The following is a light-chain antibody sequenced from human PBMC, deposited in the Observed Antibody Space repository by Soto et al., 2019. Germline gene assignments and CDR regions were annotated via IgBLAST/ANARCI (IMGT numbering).Light chain of an antibody. CDR1: QSVLYSSNNKNY. V-gene: IGKV4-1*01. J-gene: IGKJ4*01. CDR2: WAS. CDR3: QQYSSTPPT. Sequence: DIVMTQSPASLAVSLGERATINCKSSQSVLYSSNNKNYLAWYQQKPGQPPKLLIYWASTRESGVPDRFSGSGSGTDFTLTISSLQAEDVAVYYCQQYSSTPPTFGGGTKVDIK.